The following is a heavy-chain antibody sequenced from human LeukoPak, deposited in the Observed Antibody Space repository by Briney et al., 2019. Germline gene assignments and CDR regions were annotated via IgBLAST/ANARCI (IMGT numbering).Heavy chain of an antibody. J-gene: IGHJ3*02. D-gene: IGHD3-9*01. CDR3: ARARYVNSFYAFDI. CDR1: GRSIRSYY. V-gene: IGHV4-59*01. CDR2: LPKSGNT. Sequence: SETLSLTCTVSGRSIRSYYWSWIRLPPEKGLEWIGYLPKSGNTNYSPSLKSRVTIFGDTSKNQFFLKLSSVTAADTALYYCARARYVNSFYAFDIWGQGTLVTVSS.